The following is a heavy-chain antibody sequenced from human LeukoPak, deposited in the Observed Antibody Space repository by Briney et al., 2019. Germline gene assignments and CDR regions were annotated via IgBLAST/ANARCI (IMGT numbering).Heavy chain of an antibody. J-gene: IGHJ4*02. CDR1: GFTFSSYG. CDR2: TSGSGGST. Sequence: PGGSLRLSCAASGFTFSSYGMTWVRQAPGKGLEWISGTSGSGGSTYYANSVKGRFTISRDNSKNTLYLQMNSLRAEDTAVYYCAKLLLWFGEPDYWGQGTLVTVSS. CDR3: AKLLLWFGEPDY. V-gene: IGHV3-23*01. D-gene: IGHD3-10*01.